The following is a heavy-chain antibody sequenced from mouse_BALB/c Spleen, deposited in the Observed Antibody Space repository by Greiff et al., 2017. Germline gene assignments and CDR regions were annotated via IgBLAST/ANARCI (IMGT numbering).Heavy chain of an antibody. CDR3: AREVYGSYYAMDY. D-gene: IGHD1-1*01. J-gene: IGHJ4*01. CDR1: GFTFSSFG. V-gene: IGHV5-17*02. CDR2: ISSGSSTI. Sequence: DVKLVESGGGLVQPGGSRKLSCAASGFTFSSFGMHWVRQAPEKGLEWVAYISSGSSTIYYADTVKGRFTISRDNPKNTLFLQMTSLRSEDTAMYYCAREVYGSYYAMDYWGQGTSVTVSS.